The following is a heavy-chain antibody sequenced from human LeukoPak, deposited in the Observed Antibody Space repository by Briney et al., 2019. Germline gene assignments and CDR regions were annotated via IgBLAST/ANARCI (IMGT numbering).Heavy chain of an antibody. CDR2: ISSSGRTI. Sequence: GGSLRLSCAASGFVFSSYDMIWVRQPPGKGLEWVSSISSSGRTIYYTDSVKGRFTISRDNAKNSLYLQMNSLRAEDTAVYYCARVGSGWYLYWGQGTLVTVSS. CDR3: ARVGSGWYLY. CDR1: GFVFSSYD. D-gene: IGHD6-19*01. V-gene: IGHV3-48*03. J-gene: IGHJ4*02.